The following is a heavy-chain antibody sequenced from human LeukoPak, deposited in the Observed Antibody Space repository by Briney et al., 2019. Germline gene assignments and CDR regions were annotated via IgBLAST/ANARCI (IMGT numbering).Heavy chain of an antibody. V-gene: IGHV1-18*04. D-gene: IGHD3-22*01. CDR3: ARDTPITMIVVGEDAFDI. CDR1: GYIFTSYY. CDR2: ISAYNGNT. J-gene: IGHJ3*02. Sequence: ASVKVSCKASGYIFTSYYIHWMRQAPGQGLEWMGWISAYNGNTNYAQKLQGRVTMTTDTSTSTAYMELRSLRSDDTAVYYCARDTPITMIVVGEDAFDIWGQGTMVTVSS.